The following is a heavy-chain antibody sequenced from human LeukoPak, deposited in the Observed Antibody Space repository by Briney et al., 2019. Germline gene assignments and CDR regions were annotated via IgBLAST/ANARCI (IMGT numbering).Heavy chain of an antibody. V-gene: IGHV5-51*01. CDR1: GYRFTNYW. J-gene: IGHJ4*02. Sequence: GESLKISCKGSGYRFTNYWIGLVRQMPGKGLECMGIIYPGDSDPRYSPSFQGQVTISADKSISTAYLQWSSLKASDTAMYYCARLLDGGYGHGGLFDYWGQGTLVTVSS. D-gene: IGHD5-12*01. CDR3: ARLLDGGYGHGGLFDY. CDR2: IYPGDSDP.